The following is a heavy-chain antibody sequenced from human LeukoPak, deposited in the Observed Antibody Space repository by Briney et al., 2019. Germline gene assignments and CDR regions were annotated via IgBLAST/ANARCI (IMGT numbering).Heavy chain of an antibody. V-gene: IGHV4-34*01. CDR1: GGSFSGYY. J-gene: IGHJ5*02. CDR3: ARHGRIRDWFDP. D-gene: IGHD1-26*01. Sequence: SSETLSLTCAVYGGSFSGYYWSWIRQPPGKGLEWIGEINHSGSTNYNPSLKSRVTISVDTSKNQFSLKLSSVTAADTAVYYCARHGRIRDWFDPWGQGTLVTVSS. CDR2: INHSGST.